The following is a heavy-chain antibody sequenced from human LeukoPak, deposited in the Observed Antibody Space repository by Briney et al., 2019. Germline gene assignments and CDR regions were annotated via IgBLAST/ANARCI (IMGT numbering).Heavy chain of an antibody. V-gene: IGHV3-21*01. CDR1: GFTLRSYT. CDR3: ARAPEGGGGGNYYYGVDV. CDR2: ISGRSNT. J-gene: IGHJ6*02. Sequence: GGSLRLSCAASGFTLRSYTMNWVRQAPGKGLEWVSCISGRSNTYYADSVKGRFTTSRDDAQNTLFLQVNSLRAEDTAVYYCARAPEGGGGGNYYYGVDVWGQGATVTVSS.